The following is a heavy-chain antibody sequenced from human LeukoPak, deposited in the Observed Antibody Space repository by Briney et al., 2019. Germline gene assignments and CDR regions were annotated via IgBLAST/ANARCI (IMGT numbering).Heavy chain of an antibody. CDR1: GFTFSSYG. Sequence: PGRSLRLSCAASGFTFSSYGIHWVRQAPGKGLEWVAVISYDGSNKYYADSVKGRFTISRDNAKNTLHLQMDSPTADDTAVYYCARDMDEDYSGNTLDHWGRGTLVTVSS. D-gene: IGHD4-23*01. CDR2: ISYDGSNK. V-gene: IGHV3-30*03. CDR3: ARDMDEDYSGNTLDH. J-gene: IGHJ4*02.